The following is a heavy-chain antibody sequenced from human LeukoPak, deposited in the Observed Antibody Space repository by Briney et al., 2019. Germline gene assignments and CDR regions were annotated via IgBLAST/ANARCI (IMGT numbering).Heavy chain of an antibody. V-gene: IGHV4-39*01. CDR3: AILGTGSS. J-gene: IGHJ5*02. CDR1: GGSISSSTYY. Sequence: SETLSLTCTVSGGSISSSTYYWGWIRQPPGRGLEWIGTIYYRGSTYYNPSLKSRVTISVDTSNDQFSLRLSSVTAADTAVYYCAILGTGSSWGQGTLVTVSS. D-gene: IGHD3-10*01. CDR2: IYYRGST.